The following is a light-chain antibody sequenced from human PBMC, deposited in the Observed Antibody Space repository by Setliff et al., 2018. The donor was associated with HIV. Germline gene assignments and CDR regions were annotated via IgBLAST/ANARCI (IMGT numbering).Light chain of an antibody. J-gene: IGLJ1*01. Sequence: QSALAQPASVSGSPGHSITISCTGTSSDVGGYNYVSWYQQHPGKAPKLMISDVSSGPSGVSNRFSGSKSGNTASLTISGLQAEDEADYYCSSYTSRTPLYVFGTGTK. CDR3: SSYTSRTPLYV. V-gene: IGLV2-14*03. CDR1: SSDVGGYNY. CDR2: DVS.